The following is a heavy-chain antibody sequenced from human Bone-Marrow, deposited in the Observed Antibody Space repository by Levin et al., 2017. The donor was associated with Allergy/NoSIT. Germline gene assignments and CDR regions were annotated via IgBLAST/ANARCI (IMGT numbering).Heavy chain of an antibody. CDR2: IRGAGDRT. CDR1: GFTFSNYA. D-gene: IGHD6-19*01. J-gene: IGHJ4*02. V-gene: IGHV3-23*01. CDR3: ARGNSGWSTDTYFDY. Sequence: PGGSLRLSCAASGFTFSNYATTWVRQAPGKGLEWVSAIRGAGDRTNYADSVKGRFTISRDNSMNTLYLQMNSLRAEDTAVYYCARGNSGWSTDTYFDYWGQGTLVTVSS.